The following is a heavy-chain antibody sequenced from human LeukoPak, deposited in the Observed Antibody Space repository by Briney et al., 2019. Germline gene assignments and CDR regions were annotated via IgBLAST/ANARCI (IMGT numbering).Heavy chain of an antibody. CDR1: GFTFNSYA. D-gene: IGHD6-19*01. CDR3: AARNSNGWYWDY. Sequence: GGSLRLSCAASGFTFNSYAMSWVRQAPGKGLESVSAISGGGVGTYYADAVKGRFTISRDNFKNTLFLQMNSLRAEDTAVYYCAARNSNGWYWDYWGQGTLVTVSS. V-gene: IGHV3-23*01. CDR2: ISGGGVGT. J-gene: IGHJ4*02.